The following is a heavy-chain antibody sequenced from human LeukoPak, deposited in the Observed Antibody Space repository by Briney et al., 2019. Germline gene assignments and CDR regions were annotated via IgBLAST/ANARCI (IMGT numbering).Heavy chain of an antibody. CDR1: GFTFNDYA. Sequence: GGSLRLSCAVSGFTFNDYALHWVRQVPGKGLEWVSFSGWTGIGTDYVDSVKGRFTISRDNSKNSLYLQINSLRSEDTALYYCVRSRAASLGYFDSWGQGTLVTVSS. CDR2: SGWTGIGT. J-gene: IGHJ4*02. V-gene: IGHV3-43D*03. D-gene: IGHD7-27*01. CDR3: VRSRAASLGYFDS.